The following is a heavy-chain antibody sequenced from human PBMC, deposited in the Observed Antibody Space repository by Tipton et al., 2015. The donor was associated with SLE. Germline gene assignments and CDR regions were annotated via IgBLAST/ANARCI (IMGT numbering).Heavy chain of an antibody. V-gene: IGHV4-59*08. CDR3: ARGSRCPLGIYWYFDL. J-gene: IGHJ2*01. Sequence: LRLSCTVSGGSISSYYWSWIRQPPGKGLERIGYIYYSGSTNYNPSLKSRVTISVDTSKNQFSLKLSSVTAADTAVYYCARGSRCPLGIYWYFDLWGRGTLVTVSS. CDR1: GGSISSYY. CDR2: IYYSGST. D-gene: IGHD7-27*01.